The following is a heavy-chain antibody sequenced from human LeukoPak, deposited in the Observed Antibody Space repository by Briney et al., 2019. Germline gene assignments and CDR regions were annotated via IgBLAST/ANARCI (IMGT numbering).Heavy chain of an antibody. V-gene: IGHV3-21*01. D-gene: IGHD6-19*01. CDR1: GSTFSSYS. CDR2: ISSSSSYI. J-gene: IGHJ4*02. CDR3: ARLTLIAVAGRMLDY. Sequence: GGSLRLSCAASGSTFSSYSMNWVRQAPGKGLEWVSSISSSSSYIYYADSVKGRFTISRDNAKNSLYLQMNSLRAEDTAVYYCARLTLIAVAGRMLDYWGQGTLVTVSS.